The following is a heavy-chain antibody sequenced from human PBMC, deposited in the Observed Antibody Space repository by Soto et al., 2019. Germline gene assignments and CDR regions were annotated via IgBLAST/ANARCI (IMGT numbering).Heavy chain of an antibody. Sequence: EVQLLESGGGLVQPGGSLRLSCAASGFTFSSYAMSWVRQAPGKGLEWVSAISGSGGSTYYADSVKGRFTSSRDNSKNTLYLQMNSLRAEDTAVYYCATDHSSGWANFDYWGQGPLVTVSS. CDR1: GFTFSSYA. V-gene: IGHV3-23*01. CDR3: ATDHSSGWANFDY. D-gene: IGHD6-19*01. J-gene: IGHJ4*02. CDR2: ISGSGGST.